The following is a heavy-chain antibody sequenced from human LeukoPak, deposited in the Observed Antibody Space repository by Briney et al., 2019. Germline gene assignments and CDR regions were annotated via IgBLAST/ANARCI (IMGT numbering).Heavy chain of an antibody. J-gene: IGHJ4*02. D-gene: IGHD3-10*01. CDR3: ARNTYFYTSGSYHFDY. CDR1: GFTFSSYS. Sequence: GGSLRPSCAASGFTFSSYSMHWVRQAPGKGLEWVAVISYDGSNKYYADSVKGRFTISRDNSKNTLYLQMNSLRAEDTAVYYCARNTYFYTSGSYHFDYWGQGTLVTVSS. CDR2: ISYDGSNK. V-gene: IGHV3-30*04.